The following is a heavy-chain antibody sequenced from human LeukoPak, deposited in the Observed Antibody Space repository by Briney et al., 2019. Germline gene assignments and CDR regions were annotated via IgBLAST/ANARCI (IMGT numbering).Heavy chain of an antibody. D-gene: IGHD2-15*01. V-gene: IGHV4-34*01. J-gene: IGHJ4*02. Sequence: SETLSLTCAVYGGPFSGYYWSWIRQPPGKGLEWIGEINHSGSTNYNPSLKSRVTISVDTSKNQFSLKLSSVTAADTAVYYCAVGYCSGGSCPQHFDYWGQGTLVTVSS. CDR2: INHSGST. CDR1: GGPFSGYY. CDR3: AVGYCSGGSCPQHFDY.